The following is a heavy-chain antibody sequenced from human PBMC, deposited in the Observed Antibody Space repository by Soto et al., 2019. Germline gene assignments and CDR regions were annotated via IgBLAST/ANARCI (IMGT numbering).Heavy chain of an antibody. J-gene: IGHJ6*02. V-gene: IGHV1-69*06. CDR3: ARDPRYSSSLIYYYYGMDV. CDR1: GGTFSSYA. D-gene: IGHD6-6*01. CDR2: IIPIFGTA. Sequence: QGQLVQSGAEVKKPGSSVKVSCKASGGTFSSYAISWVRQAPGQGLEWMGGIIPIFGTANYAQKFQGRVTITADKSTSTAYMELSSLRSEDTAVYYCARDPRYSSSLIYYYYGMDVWGQGTTVTVSS.